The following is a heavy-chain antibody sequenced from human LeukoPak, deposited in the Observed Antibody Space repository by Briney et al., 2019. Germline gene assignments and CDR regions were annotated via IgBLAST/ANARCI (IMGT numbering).Heavy chain of an antibody. D-gene: IGHD6-13*01. CDR3: ARVGGIAAAELPRLDY. J-gene: IGHJ4*02. CDR2: INPSGGST. CDR1: GYTFTSYY. V-gene: IGHV1-46*01. Sequence: ASVKVSCKASGYTFTSYYMHWVRQAPGQGLEWMGIINPSGGSTSYAQKFQGRVTMTRDMSTSTVYMELSSLRSEDTAVYYCARVGGIAAAELPRLDYWGQGTLVTVSS.